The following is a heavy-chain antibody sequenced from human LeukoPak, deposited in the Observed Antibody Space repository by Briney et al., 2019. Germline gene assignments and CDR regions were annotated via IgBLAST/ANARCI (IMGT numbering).Heavy chain of an antibody. CDR3: ARDGAAGDYPTYYFDY. CDR1: GFTFSSYA. D-gene: IGHD4-17*01. J-gene: IGHJ4*02. CDR2: ISAGGGST. V-gene: IGHV3-23*01. Sequence: GGSLRLSCPASGFTFSSYAMNWVRQAPGKGLEWVSGISAGGGSTYYEDSVKGRFTISRDNSKNTLYLQMNSLRAEDTAVYYCARDGAAGDYPTYYFDYWGQGTLVTVSS.